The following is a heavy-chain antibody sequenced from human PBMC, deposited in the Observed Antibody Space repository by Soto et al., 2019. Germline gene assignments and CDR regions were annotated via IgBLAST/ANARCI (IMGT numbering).Heavy chain of an antibody. D-gene: IGHD6-19*01. CDR3: ARKVGYSSAWYLNYFDY. CDR2: INHSGST. V-gene: IGHV4-34*01. J-gene: IGHJ4*02. CDR1: GGSFSGYY. Sequence: PSETLSLTCAVYGGSFSGYYWSWIRQPPGKGLEWIGEINHSGSTNYNPSLKSRVTISVDTSKNQFSLKLSSVTAADTAVYYCARKVGYSSAWYLNYFDYWCKGTLVNVS.